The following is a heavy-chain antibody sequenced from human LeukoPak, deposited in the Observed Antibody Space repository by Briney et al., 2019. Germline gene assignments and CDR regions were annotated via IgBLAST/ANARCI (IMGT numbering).Heavy chain of an antibody. Sequence: ASVKVSCKASGYTFTNYYIHWVRQAPGQGLEWMGIFNPTSGVTTYAQKFQGRVTMTRDTSTSTVYMELNSLRSEDTAVYYCATDLENSNSLFDYWGQGTLVTVSS. CDR3: ATDLENSNSLFDY. D-gene: IGHD4-11*01. CDR2: FNPTSGVT. CDR1: GYTFTNYY. J-gene: IGHJ4*02. V-gene: IGHV1-46*01.